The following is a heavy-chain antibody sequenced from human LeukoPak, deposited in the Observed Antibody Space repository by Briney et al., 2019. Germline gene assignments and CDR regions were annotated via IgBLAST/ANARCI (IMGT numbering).Heavy chain of an antibody. CDR2: ISYDGSKK. V-gene: IGHV3-30-3*01. CDR3: AREPLSRDYYDSSAFDY. CDR1: GFTFSSYA. J-gene: IGHJ4*02. Sequence: PGGSLSLSCAASGFTFSSYAIHWVRQAPPKGLEWVAVISYDGSKKYYADSVKGRFTISRDNSKNTLYLQMYSLRAEDTAVYYCAREPLSRDYYDSSAFDYWGQGTLVTVSS. D-gene: IGHD3-22*01.